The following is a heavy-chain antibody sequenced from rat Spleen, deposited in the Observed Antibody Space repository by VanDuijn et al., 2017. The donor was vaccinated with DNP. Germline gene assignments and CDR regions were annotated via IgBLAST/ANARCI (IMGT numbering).Heavy chain of an antibody. D-gene: IGHD4-3*01. Sequence: EVQLVESGGGLVQPGRSLKLSCVASGFTFSYYWMAWIRQVPGKGLEWIAEINKDSRTIKYTPSLKEKFTISRDNAQKTLYLQMSKLGSEDTAIYYCVRERFGVDYWGQGVMVTVSS. CDR2: INKDSRTI. CDR1: GFTFSYYW. V-gene: IGHV4-2*01. CDR3: VRERFGVDY. J-gene: IGHJ2*01.